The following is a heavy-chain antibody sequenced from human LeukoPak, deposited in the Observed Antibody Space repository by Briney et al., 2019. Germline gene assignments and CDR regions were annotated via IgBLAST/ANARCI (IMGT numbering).Heavy chain of an antibody. V-gene: IGHV4-34*01. D-gene: IGHD3-10*01. CDR1: XGSFSGYY. Sequence: SETLSLTCXXXXGSFSGYYWSWIRQPPGKGLEWIGEINHSGSTNYNPSLKSRVTISVDTPKNQFSLKLSSVTAADTAVYYCARDRGTMVRGSRKEFDPWGQGTLVTVSS. CDR2: INHSGST. J-gene: IGHJ5*02. CDR3: ARDRGTMVRGSRKEFDP.